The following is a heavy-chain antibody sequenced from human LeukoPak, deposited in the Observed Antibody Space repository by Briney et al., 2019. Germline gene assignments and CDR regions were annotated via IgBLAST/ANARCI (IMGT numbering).Heavy chain of an antibody. V-gene: IGHV3-9*01. D-gene: IGHD2-15*01. J-gene: IGHJ4*02. CDR1: GFTFDDYA. CDR2: ISWNSGSI. Sequence: GGSLRLSCAASGFTFDDYAMHWIRQAPGKGLEWVSGISWNSGSIGYADSVKGRFTISRDNAKNSLYLQMNSLRAEDTALYYCAKTVVVAATEDEYYFDYWGQGTLVTVSS. CDR3: AKTVVVAATEDEYYFDY.